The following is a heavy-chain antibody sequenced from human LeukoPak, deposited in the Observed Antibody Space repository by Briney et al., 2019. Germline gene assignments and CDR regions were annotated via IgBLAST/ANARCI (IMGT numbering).Heavy chain of an antibody. CDR2: ISGGSGTT. V-gene: IGHV3-23*01. CDR1: GFTFSSYG. Sequence: PGGSLRLSCAASGFTFSSYGLTWVRQAPGEGLQWVSTISGGSGTTYYADPVKGRFTISRDNSKNTLYLQMNSLRAEDTAVYYCAKSGAVFDSSSTYLYFDSWGQGTLVTVSS. J-gene: IGHJ4*02. CDR3: AKSGAVFDSSSTYLYFDS. D-gene: IGHD6-13*01.